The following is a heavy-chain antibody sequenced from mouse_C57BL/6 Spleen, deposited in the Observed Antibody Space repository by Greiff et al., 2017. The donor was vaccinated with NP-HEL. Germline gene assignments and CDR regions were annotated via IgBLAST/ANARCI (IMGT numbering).Heavy chain of an antibody. V-gene: IGHV5-4*01. J-gene: IGHJ4*01. CDR3: ARDDSNSHAMDY. CDR2: ISDGGSYT. D-gene: IGHD2-5*01. CDR1: GFTFSSYA. Sequence: EVHLVESGGGLVKPGGSLKLSCAASGFTFSSYAMSWVRQTPEKRLEWVATISDGGSYTYYPDNVKGRFTISRDNAKNNLYLQMSHLKSEDTAMYYCARDDSNSHAMDYWGQGTSVTVSS.